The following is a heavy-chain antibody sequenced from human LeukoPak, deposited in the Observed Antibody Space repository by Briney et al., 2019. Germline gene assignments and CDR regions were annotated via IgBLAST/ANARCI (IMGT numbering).Heavy chain of an antibody. CDR2: MNPNNSKT. V-gene: IGHV1-8*01. Sequence: ASVKVSCKASGYTFTNYDFIWVRQASGQGLEWMGWMNPNNSKTGYAQKFQGRVTVTRDTSISTAYMELSSLRSEDTAVYYCATGLNTPNDFWGQGTLVTVSS. D-gene: IGHD1-14*01. CDR1: GYTFTNYD. CDR3: ATGLNTPNDF. J-gene: IGHJ4*02.